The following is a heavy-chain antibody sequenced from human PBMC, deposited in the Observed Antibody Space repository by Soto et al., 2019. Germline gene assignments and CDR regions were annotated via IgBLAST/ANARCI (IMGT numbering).Heavy chain of an antibody. J-gene: IGHJ6*02. Sequence: QVQLVQSGAEVKKPGSSVKVSCKASGGTFSSYAISWVRQASGQGLEWMGGIIPIFGTANYAQKFQGRVTITADESTSTAYMELSSLRTEDTAVYYCARGEQLENYYYYGMDVWGQGTTVTVSS. CDR2: IIPIFGTA. D-gene: IGHD6-6*01. V-gene: IGHV1-69*01. CDR3: ARGEQLENYYYYGMDV. CDR1: GGTFSSYA.